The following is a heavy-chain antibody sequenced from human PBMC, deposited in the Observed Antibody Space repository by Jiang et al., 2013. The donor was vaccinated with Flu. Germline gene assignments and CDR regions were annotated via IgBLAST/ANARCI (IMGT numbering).Heavy chain of an antibody. CDR3: ARQRRGYIFGHKLPFDF. V-gene: IGHV4-34*01. CDR2: INDSGSA. CDR1: GESMNYR. D-gene: IGHD3-3*02. Sequence: LLKPSETLSLTCAVYGESMNYRWSWLRQSPGKGLEWIGEINDSGSANYNPSLKSRATVSIDTSKRQFSLTLSSVTASDTAMYYCARQRRGYIFGHKLPFDFWGQGTLVSVSS. J-gene: IGHJ4*02.